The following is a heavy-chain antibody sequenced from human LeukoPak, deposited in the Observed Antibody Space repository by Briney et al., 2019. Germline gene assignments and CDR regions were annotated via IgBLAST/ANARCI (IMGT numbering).Heavy chain of an antibody. J-gene: IGHJ4*02. D-gene: IGHD3-3*01. CDR2: IYTSGST. CDR3: ARDNYDFWSGTYTGRDY. CDR1: GGSIRSGNYY. Sequence: SETLSLTCTVSGGSIRSGNYYWSWIRQPAGKGLEWIGRIYTSGSTNYNPSLKSRVTMSVDTSKNQFSLKLSSVTAADTAVYYCARDNYDFWSGTYTGRDYWGQGTLVTVSS. V-gene: IGHV4-61*02.